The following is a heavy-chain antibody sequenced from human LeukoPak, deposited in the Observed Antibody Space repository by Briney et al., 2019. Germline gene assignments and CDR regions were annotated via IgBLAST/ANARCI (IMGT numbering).Heavy chain of an antibody. CDR3: ARAGGYSYVTLSDY. Sequence: GRSLRLSCEASGFTFDDYAMHWVRQAPGKGLEWVSGISWNSGSIGYADSVKGRFTISRDNAKNSLYLQMNSLRAEDTALYYCARAGGYSYVTLSDYWGQGTLVTVSS. CDR1: GFTFDDYA. CDR2: ISWNSGSI. D-gene: IGHD5-18*01. V-gene: IGHV3-9*01. J-gene: IGHJ4*02.